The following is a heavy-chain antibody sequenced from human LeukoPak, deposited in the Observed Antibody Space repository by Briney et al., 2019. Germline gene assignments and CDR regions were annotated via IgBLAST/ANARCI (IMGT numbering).Heavy chain of an antibody. V-gene: IGHV3-21*01. J-gene: IGHJ4*02. Sequence: GGSLRLSCAASGFTFRGYTMSWVRQAPGKGLEWVSSISSSSINIYYADSVKGRFTISRDNAKNSLYLQMNSLRAEDTAIYYCAGCRAYDTRDLEYWGQGILVTVSS. CDR3: AGCRAYDTRDLEY. D-gene: IGHD3-22*01. CDR2: ISSSSINI. CDR1: GFTFRGYT.